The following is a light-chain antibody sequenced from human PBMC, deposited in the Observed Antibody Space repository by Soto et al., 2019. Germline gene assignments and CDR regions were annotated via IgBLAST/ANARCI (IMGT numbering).Light chain of an antibody. CDR2: GAS. CDR1: QSVSSN. V-gene: IGKV3-15*01. CDR3: QQYNNWLRR. J-gene: IGKJ1*01. Sequence: EIVMTPSPATLSVSPGDRPTLSCRASQSVSSNLAWYQQKPGQAPRLLIYGASTRATGIPARFSGSGSGTEFTLTISSLQSEDFAVYYCQQYNNWLRRFGEGTKVEIK.